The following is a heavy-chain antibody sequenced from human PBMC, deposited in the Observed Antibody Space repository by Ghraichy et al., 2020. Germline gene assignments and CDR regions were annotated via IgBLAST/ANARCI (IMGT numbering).Heavy chain of an antibody. Sequence: GESLNISCAASGFTFSSYNMNWVRQAPGKGLEWVSSISSSSYIYYADSVKGRFSISRDNAKNSLYLQMNSLRAEDTAVYYCARDRTVVTIDYWGQGTLVTVSS. CDR3: ARDRTVVTIDY. CDR1: GFTFSSYN. D-gene: IGHD4-23*01. J-gene: IGHJ4*02. CDR2: ISSSSYI. V-gene: IGHV3-21*01.